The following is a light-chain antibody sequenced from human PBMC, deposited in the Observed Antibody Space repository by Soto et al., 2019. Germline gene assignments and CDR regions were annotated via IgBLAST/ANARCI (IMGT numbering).Light chain of an antibody. Sequence: GDRVTITCRASQSISSWLAWYKQKPGKAPKLLIYDASSLESGVPSRFSGSGSGTEFTLTVSSLQPDDFATYYCQQYDNYSLTFGGGTKVEIK. CDR2: DAS. CDR3: QQYDNYSLT. CDR1: QSISSW. V-gene: IGKV1-5*01. J-gene: IGKJ4*01.